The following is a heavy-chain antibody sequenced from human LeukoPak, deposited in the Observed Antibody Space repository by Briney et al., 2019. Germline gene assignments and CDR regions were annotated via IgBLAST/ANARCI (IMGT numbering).Heavy chain of an antibody. CDR3: AKTAASSIAS. Sequence: SPTLSLTCAISGDSVSSNSAAWNWIRQSPSRGLEWLGRTYYRSKWYNHYAVSVKSRIIINPDTSKNQSSLQLNSVTPEDTAVYYCAKTAASSIASWGQGTLVTVSS. CDR2: TYYRSKWYN. CDR1: GDSVSSNSAA. D-gene: IGHD2-15*01. V-gene: IGHV6-1*01. J-gene: IGHJ5*01.